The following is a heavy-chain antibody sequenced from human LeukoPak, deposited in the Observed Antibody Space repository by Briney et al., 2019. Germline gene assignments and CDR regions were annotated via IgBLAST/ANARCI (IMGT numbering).Heavy chain of an antibody. CDR1: GFPYSSYT. D-gene: IGHD3-10*01. Sequence: GGPVRLSCSVCGFPYSSYTMNWLRPAPGKGLEGVSYISSSGSNTYYADSGKGRFTISRDNAKTSLYLQMNSLRAVDTAFYYCSREKRGIITRPIDIWGQGTLVTVSS. V-gene: IGHV3-48*04. CDR3: SREKRGIITRPIDI. CDR2: ISSSGSNT. J-gene: IGHJ4*02.